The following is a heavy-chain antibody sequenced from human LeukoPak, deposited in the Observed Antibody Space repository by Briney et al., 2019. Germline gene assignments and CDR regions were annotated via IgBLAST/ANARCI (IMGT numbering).Heavy chain of an antibody. V-gene: IGHV1-46*01. J-gene: IGHJ6*02. CDR3: ARGGMGADYYYYYGMDV. Sequence: ASVKVSCKASGYTFTGYYMHWVRQAPGQGLEWMEWINPSGGSTSYAQKFQGRVTMTRDTSTSTVYMELSSLRSEDTAVYYCARGGMGADYYYYYGMDVWGQGTTVTVSS. CDR1: GYTFTGYY. CDR2: INPSGGST. D-gene: IGHD3-16*01.